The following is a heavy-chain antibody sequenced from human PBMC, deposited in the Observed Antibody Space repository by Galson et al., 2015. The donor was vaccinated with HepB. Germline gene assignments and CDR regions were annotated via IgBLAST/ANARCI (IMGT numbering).Heavy chain of an antibody. CDR2: ISNLGTTR. CDR1: GFIFSDYY. V-gene: IGHV3-11*01. J-gene: IGHJ5*01. CDR3: VTDRDCSGTKCYYTRFDS. D-gene: IGHD2-2*01. Sequence: SLRLSCATSGFIFSDYYMSWIRQAPGKGLEWIPYISNLGTTRYYADSVKGRFTISRDNANNTLYLQMDRLTAEDTAVYYCVTDRDCSGTKCYYTRFDSWGQGTPVTVSS.